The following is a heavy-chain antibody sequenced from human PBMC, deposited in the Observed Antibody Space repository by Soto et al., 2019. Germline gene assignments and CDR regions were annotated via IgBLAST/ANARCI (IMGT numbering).Heavy chain of an antibody. J-gene: IGHJ4*02. CDR1: EYSFTNYW. V-gene: IGHV5-51*01. Sequence: GESLKLSCKGSEYSFTNYWIAWVRQMPGKGLEWMGAIYPGDSDTIYSPSFQGQVTMSADKSINTAYLQWSSLKASDTAMYYCARHAAYCSSTSCYHNDYWGQGTLVTVSS. CDR3: ARHAAYCSSTSCYHNDY. CDR2: IYPGDSDT. D-gene: IGHD2-2*01.